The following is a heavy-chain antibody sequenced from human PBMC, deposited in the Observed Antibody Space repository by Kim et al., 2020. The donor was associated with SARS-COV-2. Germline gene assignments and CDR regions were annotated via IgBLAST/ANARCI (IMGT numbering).Heavy chain of an antibody. CDR3: AKGGTTVTTSLDS. CDR1: GFTFSNYA. Sequence: GGSLRLSCAASGFTFSNYAMSWVRQAPGKGLEWVSTISGSGGSTYYADSLKGRFTTSRDSSKTTLYLQMNSLRAEDTAVYYCAKGGTTVTTSLDSWGQGTLVAVSS. V-gene: IGHV3-23*01. D-gene: IGHD4-17*01. CDR2: ISGSGGST. J-gene: IGHJ4*02.